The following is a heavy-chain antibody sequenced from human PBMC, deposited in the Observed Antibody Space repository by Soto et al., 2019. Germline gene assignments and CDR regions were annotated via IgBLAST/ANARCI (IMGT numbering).Heavy chain of an antibody. CDR2: IYHSGST. Sequence: SETLSLTCAVSGGSISSGGYSWTWIRHPQGKGLKGFGYIYHSGSTNYNPSLKSRVTISVDTSKNQFSLKLSSVTAADTAVYYCARGRYCSGGSCYDAYYYYYMDVWGKGTTVTVSS. D-gene: IGHD2-15*01. J-gene: IGHJ6*03. CDR3: ARGRYCSGGSCYDAYYYYYMDV. V-gene: IGHV4-61*08. CDR1: GGSISSGGYS.